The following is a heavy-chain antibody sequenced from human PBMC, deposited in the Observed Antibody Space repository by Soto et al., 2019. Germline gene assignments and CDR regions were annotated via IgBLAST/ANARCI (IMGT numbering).Heavy chain of an antibody. CDR2: IYPGDSDT. CDR1: GYKVSTWHNFTSYW. CDR3: ARLMVVAATVDYYYGLNV. D-gene: IGHD2-15*01. J-gene: IGHJ6*02. Sequence: PGESLKISCMGSGYKVSTWHNFTSYWIAWVRQMPGEGLEWMGIIYPGDSDTRYSPSFQGQVTISADKSINSVYLQWSSLKASDSAIYYCARLMVVAATVDYYYGLNVWGQGTTVTVSS. V-gene: IGHV5-51*01.